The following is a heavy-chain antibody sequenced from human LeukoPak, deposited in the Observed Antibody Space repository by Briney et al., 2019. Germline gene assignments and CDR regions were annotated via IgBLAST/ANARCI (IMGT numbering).Heavy chain of an antibody. D-gene: IGHD6-6*01. V-gene: IGHV4-59*08. CDR2: IYYSGST. CDR1: GGSISSYY. J-gene: IGHJ6*03. CDR3: ARRVQQLGYYYYMDV. Sequence: PSETLSLTCTVSGGSISSYYWSWIRQPPGKGLEWIGYIYYSGSTNYDPSLKSRVTISVDTSKNQFSLKLSSVTAADTAVYYCARRVQQLGYYYYMDVWGKGTTVTVSS.